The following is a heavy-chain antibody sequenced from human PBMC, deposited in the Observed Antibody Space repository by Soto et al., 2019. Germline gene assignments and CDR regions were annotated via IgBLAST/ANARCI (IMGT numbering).Heavy chain of an antibody. CDR2: SYRTGST. V-gene: IGHV4-4*02. CDR3: ASRDPGTSVDY. D-gene: IGHD1-7*01. J-gene: IGHJ4*02. Sequence: SETLSLTCAVSGGSFTSNNWWPWVRQPPGQGLEWIGESYRTGSTNYNPSLKSRVTISLDKSENQFSLKVTSLTAADTAVYYCASRDPGTSVDYWGQGTLVTVS. CDR1: GGSFTSNNW.